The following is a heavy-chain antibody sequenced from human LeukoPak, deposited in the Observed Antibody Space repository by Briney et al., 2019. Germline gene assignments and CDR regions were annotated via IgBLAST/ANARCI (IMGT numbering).Heavy chain of an antibody. D-gene: IGHD3-22*01. J-gene: IGHJ4*02. Sequence: SETLSLTCTVAGSSISSYYWSWIRQPPGKGLEWIGYIYYSGSTNYNPSLKSRVTISVDTSKNQFSLKLSSVTAAATAVYYCASNYYDSSAMAYWGQGTLVTVSS. CDR1: GSSISSYY. CDR2: IYYSGST. V-gene: IGHV4-59*01. CDR3: ASNYYDSSAMAY.